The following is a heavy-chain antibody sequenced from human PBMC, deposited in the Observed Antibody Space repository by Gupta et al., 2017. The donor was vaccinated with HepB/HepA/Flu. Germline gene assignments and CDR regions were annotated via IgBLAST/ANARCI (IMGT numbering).Heavy chain of an antibody. V-gene: IGHV3-48*02. D-gene: IGHD1-26*01. CDR1: GFTFSSYK. CDR2: IMSGSSPI. Sequence: EVQLVESGGGLVQPGGSRRLSCAASGFTFSSYKLHGVRQAPGKGLEWVSYIMSGSSPIYYADSVKGRFTISRDNAKNSLYLQMNSLRDEDTAMYYCARRMTGPGRAFDIWGQGTMVTVSS. CDR3: ARRMTGPGRAFDI. J-gene: IGHJ3*02.